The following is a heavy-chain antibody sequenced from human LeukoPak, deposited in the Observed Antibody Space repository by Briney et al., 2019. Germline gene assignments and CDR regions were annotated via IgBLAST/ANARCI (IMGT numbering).Heavy chain of an antibody. J-gene: IGHJ5*02. CDR3: ARDIKTGIAVAGQNWFDP. D-gene: IGHD6-19*01. CDR1: GDSVSSNSAA. CDR2: TYYRSKWYN. Sequence: SQTLSLTCAISGDSVSSNSAAWNWIRQSPLRGLEWLGSTYYRSKWYNDYAVSVKSRITINPDTSKNQFSLQLNSVTPEDTAVYYCARDIKTGIAVAGQNWFDPWGQGTLVTVSS. V-gene: IGHV6-1*01.